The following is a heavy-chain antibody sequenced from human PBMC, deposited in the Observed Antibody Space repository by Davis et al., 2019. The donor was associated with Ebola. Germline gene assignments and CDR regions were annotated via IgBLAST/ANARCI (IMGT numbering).Heavy chain of an antibody. J-gene: IGHJ3*02. D-gene: IGHD6-6*01. CDR1: GFSLSTPGVG. CDR3: AHKSSEITSSAGFHI. V-gene: IGHV2-5*02. Sequence: SGPTLVKPTQTLTLTCTFSGFSLSTPGVGVGWVRQPPGKALEWLALIYWDEEKRYSPSLNSRVTITKDTSKNQVVLSMTNMAPVDTATYYCAHKSSEITSSAGFHIWGQGTMVTVSS. CDR2: IYWDEEK.